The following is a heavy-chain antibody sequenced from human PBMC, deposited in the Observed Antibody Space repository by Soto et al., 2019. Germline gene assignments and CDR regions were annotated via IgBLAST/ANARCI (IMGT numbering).Heavy chain of an antibody. CDR2: IYYSGST. CDR3: ARKVGSSWIFDY. V-gene: IGHV4-31*03. D-gene: IGHD6-13*01. CDR1: GGSISSGGYY. J-gene: IGHJ4*02. Sequence: SETLSLTCTVSGGSISSGGYYWSWIRQHPGKGLEWIGYIYYSGSTYYNPSLKSRVTISVDTSKNQFSLKLSSVTAADTAVYYCARKVGSSWIFDYWGQGTLVTVSS.